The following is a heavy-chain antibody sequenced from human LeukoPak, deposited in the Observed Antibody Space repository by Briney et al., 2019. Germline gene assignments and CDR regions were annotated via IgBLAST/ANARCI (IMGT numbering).Heavy chain of an antibody. J-gene: IGHJ6*02. V-gene: IGHV3-7*03. D-gene: IGHD3-16*01. CDR1: GFIFSNYG. Sequence: GGYLRLYCAASGFIFSNYGMNWARQAPGKGLEWVASINHNGNVNYYVDSVKGRFTISRDNAKNSLYLQMSNLRAEDTAVYFCARGGGLDVWGQGATVTVSS. CDR2: INHNGNVN. CDR3: ARGGGLDV.